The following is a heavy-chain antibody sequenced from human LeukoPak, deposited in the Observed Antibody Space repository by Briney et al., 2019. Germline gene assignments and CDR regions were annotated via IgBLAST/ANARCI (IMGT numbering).Heavy chain of an antibody. CDR3: AGSSSSWYNWFDP. D-gene: IGHD6-13*01. CDR2: IWYDGSNK. Sequence: RGSLRLSCAASGFTFSSYGMHWVRQAPGKGLEWVAVIWYDGSNKYYADSVKGRFTISRDNSKNTLYLQMNSLRAEDTAVYYCAGSSSSWYNWFDPWGQGTLVTVSS. J-gene: IGHJ5*02. V-gene: IGHV3-33*01. CDR1: GFTFSSYG.